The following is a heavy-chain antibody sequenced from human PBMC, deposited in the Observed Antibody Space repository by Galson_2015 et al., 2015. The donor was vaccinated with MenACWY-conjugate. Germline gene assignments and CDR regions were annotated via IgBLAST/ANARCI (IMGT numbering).Heavy chain of an antibody. CDR2: INNDGSST. CDR1: GFTFSTYW. Sequence: SLRLSCAASGFTFSTYWMHWVRQAPGKGLVWVSRINNDGSSTNYADSVMGRFTISRDNAKNTLYLQMNSLRAEDTALYYCVRDNAAAPDLFDSWGQGTRVTVSS. J-gene: IGHJ4*02. V-gene: IGHV3-74*01. D-gene: IGHD6-25*01. CDR3: VRDNAAAPDLFDS.